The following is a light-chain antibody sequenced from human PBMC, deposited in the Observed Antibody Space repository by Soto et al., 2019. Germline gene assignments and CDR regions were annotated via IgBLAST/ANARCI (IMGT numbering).Light chain of an antibody. J-gene: IGKJ1*01. Sequence: DIVMTQSPDSLGVSLGERATINCKSSQSVLYSSNNKNCLAWYQQKPGQPPKPLIYWASTRKSGVPDRFSGSGSGTDFTLTISSLQAEDVAVYYCQQYYVTPWTFGQGTKVDIK. CDR1: QSVLYSSNNKNC. CDR3: QQYYVTPWT. V-gene: IGKV4-1*01. CDR2: WAS.